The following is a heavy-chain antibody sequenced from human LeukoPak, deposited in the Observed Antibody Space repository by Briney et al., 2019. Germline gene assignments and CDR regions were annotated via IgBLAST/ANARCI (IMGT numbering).Heavy chain of an antibody. J-gene: IGHJ6*02. Sequence: PGRSLRLSCAASGFTFSSYAMHRVRQAPGKGLEWVAVISYDGSNKYYADSVKGRFTISRDNSKNTLYLQMNSLRAEDTAVYYCAREGSSGWYPLYYYYGMDVWGQGTTVTVSS. D-gene: IGHD6-19*01. CDR3: AREGSSGWYPLYYYYGMDV. CDR2: ISYDGSNK. V-gene: IGHV3-30*04. CDR1: GFTFSSYA.